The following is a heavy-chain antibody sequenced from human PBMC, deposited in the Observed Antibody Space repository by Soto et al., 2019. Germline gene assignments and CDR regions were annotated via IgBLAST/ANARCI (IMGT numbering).Heavy chain of an antibody. V-gene: IGHV1-69*02. J-gene: IGHJ5*02. CDR3: ARAEGYCSGGSCYSGRFDP. Sequence: ASVKVSCKASGGTFSSYTISWVRQAPGQGLEWMGRIIPILGIANYAQKFQGRVTITADKSTSTAYMELSSLRSEDTAVYYCARAEGYCSGGSCYSGRFDPWGQGTLVTVSS. D-gene: IGHD2-15*01. CDR1: GGTFSSYT. CDR2: IIPILGIA.